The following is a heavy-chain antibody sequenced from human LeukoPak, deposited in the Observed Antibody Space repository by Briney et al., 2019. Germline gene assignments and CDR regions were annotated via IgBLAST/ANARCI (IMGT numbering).Heavy chain of an antibody. V-gene: IGHV3-7*01. D-gene: IGHD2-2*02. J-gene: IGHJ6*03. CDR1: GFTFSSYW. CDR3: ARDRRQIGYCSSTSCNTYYYYMDV. Sequence: GGSLRLSCAASGFTFSSYWMSWVRQAPGKGLEWVANIKQDGSEKYYVDSVKGRFTISRDNAKNSLYLQMNSLRAEDTVVYYCARDRRQIGYCSSTSCNTYYYYMDVWGKGTTVTVSS. CDR2: IKQDGSEK.